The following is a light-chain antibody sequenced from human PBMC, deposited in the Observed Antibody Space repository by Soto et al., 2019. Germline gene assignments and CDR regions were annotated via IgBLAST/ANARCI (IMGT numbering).Light chain of an antibody. CDR2: DTS. CDR1: QSISSF. J-gene: IGKJ5*01. V-gene: IGKV3-11*01. CDR3: QHRSNWPPA. Sequence: EVLLTQSPATLSLSPGERATLSCRASQSISSFLAWYQQKPGQVPRLLIYDTSNRATGIPARFSGSGSGTDFTLTISSLAPEDFAVYYCQHRSNWPPAFGQGTRLEIK.